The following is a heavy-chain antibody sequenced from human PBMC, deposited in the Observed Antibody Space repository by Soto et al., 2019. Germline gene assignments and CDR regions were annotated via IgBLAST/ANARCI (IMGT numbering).Heavy chain of an antibody. CDR2: IYYSGST. V-gene: IGHV4-59*01. CDR3: ARDAVYGAYYYMDV. Sequence: SETLSLACTVSGGSISSYYCSWIRQPPGKGLEWIGYIYYSGSTNYNPSLKSRVTISVDTSKNQFSLKLSSVTAADTAVYYCARDAVYGAYYYMDVWGKGTTVTVSS. J-gene: IGHJ6*03. CDR1: GGSISSYY. D-gene: IGHD4-17*01.